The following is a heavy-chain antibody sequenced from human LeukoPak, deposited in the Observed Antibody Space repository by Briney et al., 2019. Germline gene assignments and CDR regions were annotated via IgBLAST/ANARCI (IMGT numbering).Heavy chain of an antibody. D-gene: IGHD5-18*01. CDR2: IFSSGSS. CDR3: AREVAGIQLFDY. CDR1: GGSISSYY. Sequence: SETLSLTCTVSGGSISSYYWSWIRQPPGKGLEWIGYIFSSGSSNFNPSLKSRVTISVDTSKNQFSLKLSSVTAADTAVYYCAREVAGIQLFDYWGQGTLVTVSS. J-gene: IGHJ4*02. V-gene: IGHV4-59*01.